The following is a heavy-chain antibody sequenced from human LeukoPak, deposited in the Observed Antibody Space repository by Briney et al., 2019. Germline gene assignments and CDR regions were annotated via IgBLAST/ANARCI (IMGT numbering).Heavy chain of an antibody. D-gene: IGHD3-10*01. Sequence: SETLSLTCAVYGGSFSGYYWGWIRQPPGKGLEWIGEINHSGSTNYNPSLKSRVTISVDTSKNQFSLKLSSVTAADTAVYYCARGQDYYGSGSYYNDWGQGTLVTVSS. J-gene: IGHJ4*02. CDR3: ARGQDYYGSGSYYND. CDR1: GGSFSGYY. CDR2: INHSGST. V-gene: IGHV4-34*01.